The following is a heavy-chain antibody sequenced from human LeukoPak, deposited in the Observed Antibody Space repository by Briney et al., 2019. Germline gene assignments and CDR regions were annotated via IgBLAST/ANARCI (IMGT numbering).Heavy chain of an antibody. J-gene: IGHJ4*02. V-gene: IGHV4-4*02. D-gene: IGHD5-18*01. CDR2: IYHSGST. CDR3: ARVERGYSYGYAYY. Sequence: SETLSLTCAVSGDPISSSKWWSWVRQPPGKGLEWIGEIYHSGSTNFNPSLKSRATISLDKSKNQFSLKLSSVTAADTAVYYCARVERGYSYGYAYYWGQGTLVTVSS. CDR1: GDPISSSKW.